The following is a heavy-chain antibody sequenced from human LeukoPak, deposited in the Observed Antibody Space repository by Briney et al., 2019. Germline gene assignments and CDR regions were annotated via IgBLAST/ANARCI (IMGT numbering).Heavy chain of an antibody. D-gene: IGHD1-14*01. J-gene: IGHJ3*02. V-gene: IGHV4-30-2*01. Sequence: PSQTLSLTCTVSGVSINSGGFYWSWIRQPPGKGLEWIGYIYHSGTTYYNPSLKSRVTMSVDTSKNQFSLKLSSVTAADTAVYYCARMRAGDAFDIWGQGTMVTVSS. CDR1: GVSINSGGFY. CDR2: IYHSGTT. CDR3: ARMRAGDAFDI.